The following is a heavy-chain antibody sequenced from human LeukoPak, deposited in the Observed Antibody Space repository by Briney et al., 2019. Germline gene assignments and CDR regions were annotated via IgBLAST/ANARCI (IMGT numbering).Heavy chain of an antibody. V-gene: IGHV3-48*03. CDR1: GFTFSSYE. CDR3: ASSPPRYYGSGSYYNDNYGMDV. J-gene: IGHJ6*04. Sequence: GGSLRPSCAASGFTFSSYEMNWVRQAPGKGLEWVSYISSSGSTIYYADSVKGRFTISRYNAKNSLYLQMNSLRAEDTAVYYCASSPPRYYGSGSYYNDNYGMDVWGKGTTVTVSS. CDR2: ISSSGSTI. D-gene: IGHD3-10*01.